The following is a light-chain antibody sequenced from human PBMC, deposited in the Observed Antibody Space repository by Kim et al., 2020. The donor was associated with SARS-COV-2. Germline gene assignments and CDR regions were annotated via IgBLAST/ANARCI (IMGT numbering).Light chain of an antibody. CDR1: QTIHSW. CDR3: HQYNSYST. V-gene: IGKV1-5*03. Sequence: LSASMGDTVTITCRASQTIHSWLAWYQQKPGKAPKLLIYKASNLESGVPSRFSGSGSGTEFTLTISSLQPDDFATYYCHQYNSYSTFGQGTKLEI. J-gene: IGKJ2*01. CDR2: KAS.